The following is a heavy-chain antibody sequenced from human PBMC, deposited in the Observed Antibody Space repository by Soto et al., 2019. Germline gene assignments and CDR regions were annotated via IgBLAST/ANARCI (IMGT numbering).Heavy chain of an antibody. CDR2: ISAKGGRV. CDR1: GFSFSSYA. V-gene: IGHV3-23*01. D-gene: IGHD5-12*01. J-gene: IGHJ4*02. Sequence: EVQLLESGGGLGQPGGSLRLSCAASGFSFSSYAMVWVRQAPGKGLEWVSVISAKGGRVYFADSGKGRLTISRDNSKNVLSLEMNSLKAEDTATYFCGKGSIEYSASVDNWGQGTLVVVSS. CDR3: GKGSIEYSASVDN.